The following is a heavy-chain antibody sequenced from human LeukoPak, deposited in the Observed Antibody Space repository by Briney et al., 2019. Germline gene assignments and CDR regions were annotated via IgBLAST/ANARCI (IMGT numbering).Heavy chain of an antibody. D-gene: IGHD3-22*01. V-gene: IGHV1-18*01. CDR1: GYTFIDCG. CDR2: ISTYNGNT. CDR3: ARDCDRSGYYCY. J-gene: IGHJ4*02. Sequence: ASVTVSCKASGYTFIDCGISWVRQAPGQGREWMGWISTYNGNTNYAQKLQGRVAINTDTSTSTAYMELRSLRSDDTAVYYCARDCDRSGYYCYWGQGTLVTVSS.